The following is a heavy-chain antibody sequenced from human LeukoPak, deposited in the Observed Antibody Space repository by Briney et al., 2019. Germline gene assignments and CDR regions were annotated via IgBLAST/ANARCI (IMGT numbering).Heavy chain of an antibody. CDR2: ISGSGGST. CDR3: ERSYGANSY. CDR1: GFTLSTYA. J-gene: IGHJ4*02. Sequence: GGSLRHSCELSGFTLSTYAMNWVRHAPGKGLEWVSAISGSGGSTYYADSVKGRFTISRDNSKNTLYLQMSSLRAEDTAVYYCERSYGANSYWGQGTLVTVSS. D-gene: IGHD4-23*01. V-gene: IGHV3-23*01.